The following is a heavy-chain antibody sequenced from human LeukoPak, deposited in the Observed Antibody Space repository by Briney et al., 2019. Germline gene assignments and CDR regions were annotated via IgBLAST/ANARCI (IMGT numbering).Heavy chain of an antibody. CDR3: AKDYHYYDSSGYFLFDY. CDR1: GFTFSSYS. J-gene: IGHJ4*02. D-gene: IGHD3-22*01. CDR2: ISSSSSYI. V-gene: IGHV3-21*04. Sequence: GGSLRLSCAASGFTFSSYSMNWVRQAPGKGLEWVSSISSSSSYIYYADSVKGRFTISRDNSKNTLYLQMNSLRAEDTAVYYCAKDYHYYDSSGYFLFDYWGQGTLVTVSS.